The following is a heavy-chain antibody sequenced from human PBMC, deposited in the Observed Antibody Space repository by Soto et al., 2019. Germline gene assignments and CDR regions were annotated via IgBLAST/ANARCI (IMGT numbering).Heavy chain of an antibody. CDR3: ATWGVATLGRRDGY. CDR1: GASISTTNW. D-gene: IGHD2-21*02. CDR2: ISHGGST. V-gene: IGHV4-4*02. J-gene: IGHJ4*02. Sequence: SETLSLTCAVSGASISTTNWWSWVRQTPGKGLEWIGEISHGGSTNYNPSLKSRVTLSLDKSNNHVSLKLNSVNAADTAVYYCATWGVATLGRRDGYWGQGTLVTVSS.